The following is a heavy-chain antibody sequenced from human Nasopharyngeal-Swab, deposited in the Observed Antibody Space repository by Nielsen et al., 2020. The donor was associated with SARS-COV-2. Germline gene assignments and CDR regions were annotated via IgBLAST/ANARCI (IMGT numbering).Heavy chain of an antibody. CDR3: TTGYSSSWYYYYGMDV. J-gene: IGHJ6*02. Sequence: GGSLRLSCAASGFTFSNAWMSWVRQAPGKGLEWVGRIKSKTDGGTTDYAAPVKGRFTISRDDSENTLYLQMNSLKTEDTAVYYCTTGYSSSWYYYYGMDVWGQGTTVTVSS. V-gene: IGHV3-15*01. CDR1: GFTFSNAW. CDR2: IKSKTDGGTT. D-gene: IGHD6-13*01.